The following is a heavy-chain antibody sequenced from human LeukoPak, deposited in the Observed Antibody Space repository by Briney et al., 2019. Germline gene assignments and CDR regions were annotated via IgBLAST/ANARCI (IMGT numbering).Heavy chain of an antibody. D-gene: IGHD5-18*01. CDR1: GFTFSSYA. CDR2: ISGSGGST. V-gene: IGHV3-23*01. Sequence: GSLRLSCAASGFTFSSYAMSWVRQAPGKGLEWVSAISGSGGSTNYADSVKGRFTISRDNSKNTLYLQMNSLRAEDTAVYYCAKGYSGYSYRYYFDYWGQGTLVTVSS. J-gene: IGHJ4*02. CDR3: AKGYSGYSYRYYFDY.